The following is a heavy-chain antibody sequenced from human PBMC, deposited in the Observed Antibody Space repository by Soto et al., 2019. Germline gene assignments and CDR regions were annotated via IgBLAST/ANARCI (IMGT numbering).Heavy chain of an antibody. CDR3: ARGSNLALNPNIPVIADGWFDT. D-gene: IGHD2-2*02. CDR1: GGSFSGYY. J-gene: IGHJ5*02. V-gene: IGHV4-34*01. CDR2: INHSGST. Sequence: SETLSLTCAVYGGSFSGYYWSWIRQPPGKGLEWIGEINHSGSTNYNPSLKSRVTISVDTSKNQFSLKLSSVTAADTAVYYCARGSNLALNPNIPVIADGWFDTWGQGTLVTVSS.